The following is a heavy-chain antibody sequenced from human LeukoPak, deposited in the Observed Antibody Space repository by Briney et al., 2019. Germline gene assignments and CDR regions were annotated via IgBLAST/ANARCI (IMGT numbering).Heavy chain of an antibody. Sequence: GRSLRLSCAASGFTFSSYGMHWVRQAPGKGLEWVAVIWYDGSNKYYADSVKGRFTISRDNSKNTLYLQMNSLRAEDTAVYYCAKELAAAGGYYNYYMDVWGKGTTVTVSS. J-gene: IGHJ6*03. CDR3: AKELAAAGGYYNYYMDV. CDR1: GFTFSSYG. D-gene: IGHD6-13*01. CDR2: IWYDGSNK. V-gene: IGHV3-33*06.